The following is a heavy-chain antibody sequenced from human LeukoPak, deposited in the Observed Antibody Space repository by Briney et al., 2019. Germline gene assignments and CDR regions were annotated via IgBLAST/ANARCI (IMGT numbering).Heavy chain of an antibody. V-gene: IGHV4-59*01. D-gene: IGHD2-15*01. Sequence: PSETLSLTCTVSGGSISSYYWSWIRQPPGKGLEWIGYIHYSGSTNYNPSLKGRVTISVDTSKNQFSLKLSSVTAADTAVYYCARVSCSGGSCYEDYWGQGTLVTVSS. CDR2: IHYSGST. CDR1: GGSISSYY. J-gene: IGHJ4*02. CDR3: ARVSCSGGSCYEDY.